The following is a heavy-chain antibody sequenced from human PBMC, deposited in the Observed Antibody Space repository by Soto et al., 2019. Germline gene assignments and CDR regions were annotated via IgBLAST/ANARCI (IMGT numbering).Heavy chain of an antibody. CDR2: INHSGST. V-gene: IGHV4-34*01. CDR1: GGSFSGYY. J-gene: IGHJ1*01. CDR3: GRGRPYYYDSSGYYYGYFKH. Sequence: QVQLQQWGAGLLKPSETLSLTCAVYGGSFSGYYWSWIRQPPGKGLEWIGEINHSGSTNYNPSLKSRVNISVDTSKNQFSLKLSSVTAADTAVYYCGRGRPYYYDSSGYYYGYFKHWGQGTLVTVSS. D-gene: IGHD3-22*01.